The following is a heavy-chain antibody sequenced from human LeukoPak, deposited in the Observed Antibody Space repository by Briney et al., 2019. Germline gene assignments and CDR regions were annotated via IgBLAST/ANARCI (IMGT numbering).Heavy chain of an antibody. CDR3: ARASYYDSSGYSYYYYYYMDV. J-gene: IGHJ6*03. CDR2: IYYSGST. Sequence: NPSETLSLTCTVSGGSISSSSYYWGWIRQPPGKGLEWIGSIYYSGSTYYNPSLKSRVTISVDTSKNQFSLKLSSVTAADTAVYYCARASYYDSSGYSYYYYYYMDVWGKGTTVTVSS. D-gene: IGHD3-22*01. CDR1: GGSISSSSYY. V-gene: IGHV4-39*07.